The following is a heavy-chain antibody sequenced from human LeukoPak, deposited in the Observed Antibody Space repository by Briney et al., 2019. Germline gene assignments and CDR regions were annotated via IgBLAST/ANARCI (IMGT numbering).Heavy chain of an antibody. J-gene: IGHJ5*02. CDR2: ISSSSSYI. CDR3: ARDSGWNEWRFDP. CDR1: GFTFSSYN. V-gene: IGHV3-21*04. D-gene: IGHD1-1*01. Sequence: PGGSLRLSCAASGFTFSSYNMNWVRQAPGKGLEWVSSISSSSSYIYYADSVKGRFTISRDNAKNSLYLQMDSLRAEDTAVYYCARDSGWNEWRFDPWGQGTLVTVSS.